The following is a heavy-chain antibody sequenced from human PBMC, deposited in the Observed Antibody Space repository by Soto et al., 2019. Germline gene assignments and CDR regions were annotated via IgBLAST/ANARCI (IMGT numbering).Heavy chain of an antibody. Sequence: GGSLRLSCAASGFTFSDYYMSWIRQAPGKGLEWVSYISSSGSTIYYADSVKGRLTISRDNAKNSLYLQMNSLRAEDTAVYYCARVWSGSYSGPLFDYWGQGTLVTVSS. V-gene: IGHV3-11*01. J-gene: IGHJ4*02. CDR1: GFTFSDYY. D-gene: IGHD1-26*01. CDR2: ISSSGSTI. CDR3: ARVWSGSYSGPLFDY.